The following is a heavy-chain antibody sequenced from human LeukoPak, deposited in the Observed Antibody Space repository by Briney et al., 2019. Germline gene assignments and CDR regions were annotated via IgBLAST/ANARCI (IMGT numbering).Heavy chain of an antibody. J-gene: IGHJ4*02. CDR2: IIPIFGTA. CDR1: GGTFISYA. Sequence: SVKVSCKASGGTFISYAISWVRQAPGQGLEWMGGIIPIFGTANYAQKFQGRVTITADESTSTAYMELSSLRSEDTAVYYCARVGGYCSSTSCLQPLDYWGQGTLVTVSS. CDR3: ARVGGYCSSTSCLQPLDY. V-gene: IGHV1-69*01. D-gene: IGHD2-2*03.